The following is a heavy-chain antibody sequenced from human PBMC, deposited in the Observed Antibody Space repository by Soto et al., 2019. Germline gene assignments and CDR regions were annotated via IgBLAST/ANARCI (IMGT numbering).Heavy chain of an antibody. V-gene: IGHV3-48*02. CDR2: ITRSSSPI. CDR3: VRLYTSGWYFDH. D-gene: IGHD6-19*01. Sequence: EVQLVESGGGLVQPGGSLRLSCAASGFTFSSYSMNWVRQAPGKGLEWVSYITRSSSPIYYADSVKGRFTVSRDNGKNSLYLQMNSLRDEATAVYYCVRLYTSGWYFDHWGQGTLVTVSS. J-gene: IGHJ4*02. CDR1: GFTFSSYS.